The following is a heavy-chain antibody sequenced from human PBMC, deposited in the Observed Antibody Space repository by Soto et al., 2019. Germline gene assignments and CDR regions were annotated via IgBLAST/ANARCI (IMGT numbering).Heavy chain of an antibody. CDR2: ISSSSSYI. V-gene: IGHV3-21*01. CDR3: ARDPEQKGDYYYYGMDV. CDR1: GFTFSSYS. D-gene: IGHD3-16*01. Sequence: EVQLVESGGGLVKPGGSLRLSCAASGFTFSSYSMNWVRQAPGKGLEWVSSISSSSSYIYYADSVKGRFTISRDNAKNSLYLQMNSLRAEDTAVYYCARDPEQKGDYYYYGMDVWGQGTTVTVSS. J-gene: IGHJ6*02.